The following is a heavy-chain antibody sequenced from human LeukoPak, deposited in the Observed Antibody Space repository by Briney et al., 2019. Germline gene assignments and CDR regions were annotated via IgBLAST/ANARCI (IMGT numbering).Heavy chain of an antibody. D-gene: IGHD2-15*01. CDR3: ARVRIVVVVAATPGYYYYGMDV. Sequence: SETLSLTCAVYGGSFSGYYWSWIRQPPGKGLEWTGEINHSGSTNYNPSLKSRVTISVDTSKNQFSLKLSSVTAADTAVYYCARVRIVVVVAATPGYYYYGMDVWGQGTTVTVSS. J-gene: IGHJ6*02. V-gene: IGHV4-34*01. CDR2: INHSGST. CDR1: GGSFSGYY.